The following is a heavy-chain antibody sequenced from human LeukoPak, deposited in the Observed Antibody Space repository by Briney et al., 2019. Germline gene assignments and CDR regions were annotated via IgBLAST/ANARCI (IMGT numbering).Heavy chain of an antibody. V-gene: IGHV1-18*01. CDR2: ISAYNGNT. CDR3: ARGLRDLYYYYYGMDV. CDR1: RYTFTSYG. J-gene: IGHJ6*02. D-gene: IGHD3-10*01. Sequence: GASVKVSCKASRYTFTSYGISWVRQAPGQGLEWMGWISAYNGNTNYAQKLQGRVTMTTDTSTSTAYMELRSLRSDDTAVYYCARGLRDLYYYYYGMDVWGQGTTVTVSS.